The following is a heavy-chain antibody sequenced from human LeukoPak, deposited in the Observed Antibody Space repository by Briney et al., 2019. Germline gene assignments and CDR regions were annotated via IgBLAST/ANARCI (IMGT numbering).Heavy chain of an antibody. J-gene: IGHJ6*02. CDR3: ARDPLYCSSTSCYVGMGYYYYGMDV. CDR2: ISAYNGNT. V-gene: IGHV1-18*01. D-gene: IGHD2-2*01. Sequence: GASVKVSCKASGYTFTSYGISWVRQAPGQGLEWMGWISAYNGNTNYAQKLQGRVTMTTDTSTSTAYMELRSLRSDDTAVYYCARDPLYCSSTSCYVGMGYYYYGMDVWGQGTTVTVSS. CDR1: GYTFTSYG.